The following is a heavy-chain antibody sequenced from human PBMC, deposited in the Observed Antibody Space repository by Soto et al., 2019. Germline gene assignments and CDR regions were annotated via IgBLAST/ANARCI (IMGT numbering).Heavy chain of an antibody. CDR3: ARYCSGGSCYYAFDI. J-gene: IGHJ3*02. CDR2: IIPIFGTA. D-gene: IGHD2-15*01. V-gene: IGHV1-69*13. CDR1: GGTFSSYA. Sequence: SVKVSCKASGGTFSSYAISWVRQAPRQGLEWMGGIIPIFGTANYAQKFQGRVTITADESTSTAYMELSSLRSEDTAVYYCARYCSGGSCYYAFDIWGQGTMVTVSS.